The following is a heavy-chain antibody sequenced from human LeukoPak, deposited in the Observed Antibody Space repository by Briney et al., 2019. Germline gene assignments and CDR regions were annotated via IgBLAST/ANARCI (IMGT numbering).Heavy chain of an antibody. Sequence: SETLSLTCTVSARSISSYHWSWIRQPPGEGLVWIGDLYYSGSTYYNPFLKSRVTISVASSNNRFSLKLSSVPAADTAVYYCARGSPLGLLDYWGQGTLVTVAS. V-gene: IGHV4-59*01. CDR3: ARGSPLGLLDY. CDR2: LYYSGST. J-gene: IGHJ4*02. D-gene: IGHD5-12*01. CDR1: ARSISSYH.